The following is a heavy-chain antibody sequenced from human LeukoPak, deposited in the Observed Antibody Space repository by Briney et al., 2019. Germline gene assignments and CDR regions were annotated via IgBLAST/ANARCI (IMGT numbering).Heavy chain of an antibody. J-gene: IGHJ6*03. CDR1: GGSISSGGYY. CDR2: IYHSGST. V-gene: IGHV4-30-2*01. CDR3: DFWTGASSAYYYMDV. D-gene: IGHD3/OR15-3a*01. Sequence: PSETLSLTCTVSGGSISSGGYYWSWIRQPPGKGLEWIGYIYHSGSTYYNPSLKSRVTISVDTSKNQFSLKLSSVTAADTAVYYCDFWTGASSAYYYMDVWGKGTTVTVSS.